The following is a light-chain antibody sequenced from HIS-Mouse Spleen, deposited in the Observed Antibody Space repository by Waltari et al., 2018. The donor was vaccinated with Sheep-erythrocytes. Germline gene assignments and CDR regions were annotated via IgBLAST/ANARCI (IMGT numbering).Light chain of an antibody. CDR1: KLGDKY. Sequence: SYELTQPPSVSVSPGQTASITCSGDKLGDKYACWYQQKPGQSPVLVIYQDSKRPSGSPERFSGSNSGNTATLPISGTQAMDEADYYCQAWDSSTVVFGGGTKLTVL. CDR2: QDS. V-gene: IGLV3-1*01. CDR3: QAWDSSTVV. J-gene: IGLJ2*01.